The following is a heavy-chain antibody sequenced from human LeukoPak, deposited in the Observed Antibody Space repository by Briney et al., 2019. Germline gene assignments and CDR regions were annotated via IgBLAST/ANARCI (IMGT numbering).Heavy chain of an antibody. CDR1: GYTFSSYT. V-gene: IGHV3-48*02. J-gene: IGHJ4*02. Sequence: PGGSLRLSCAASGYTFSSYTMNWVRQAPGKGLRWVSTVSASSNIHYSESVKGRFTISRDNARNSLYLQMNSLRDEDTAVYYCVRDALHTAHFDYWGQGTLVTVSS. CDR3: VRDALHTAHFDY. CDR2: VSASSNI. D-gene: IGHD5-18*01.